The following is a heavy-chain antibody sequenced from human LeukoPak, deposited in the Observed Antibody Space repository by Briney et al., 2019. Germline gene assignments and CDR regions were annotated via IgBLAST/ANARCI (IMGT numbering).Heavy chain of an antibody. D-gene: IGHD3-3*01. J-gene: IGHJ4*02. V-gene: IGHV3-74*01. CDR2: INSDGKIT. CDR3: ARDHHDFWSGYPNY. Sequence: GGSLRLSCAASGFTLCRYWMHWFRQAPGTGLVWVARINSDGKITDYADSVRGRFTTSRDNTKNTVYLQMSSLRAEDTGVYYCARDHHDFWSGYPNYWGQGTLVIVSS. CDR1: GFTLCRYW.